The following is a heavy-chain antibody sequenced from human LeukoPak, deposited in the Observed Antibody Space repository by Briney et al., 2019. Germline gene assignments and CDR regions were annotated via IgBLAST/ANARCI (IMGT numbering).Heavy chain of an antibody. J-gene: IGHJ2*01. CDR1: GFTFSSYS. CDR3: ASRTVTNLYWYFDP. D-gene: IGHD4-17*01. CDR2: ISSSSSYI. Sequence: GGSLRLSCAASGFTFSSYSMNWVRQAPGKGLEWVSSISSSSSYIYYADSVKGRFTISRDNAKNSLYLQMNSLRAEDTAVYYCASRTVTNLYWYFDPWGRGTLVTVSS. V-gene: IGHV3-21*01.